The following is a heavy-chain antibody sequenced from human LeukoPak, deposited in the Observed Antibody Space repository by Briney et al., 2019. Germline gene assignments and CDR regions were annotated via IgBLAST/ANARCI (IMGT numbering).Heavy chain of an antibody. CDR1: GGSISSYY. Sequence: SETLSLTCTVSGGSISSYYWSWIRQPPGKGLEWIGYIYYSGSTNSNPSLKSRVTISVDTSKNQLSLKLSSVTAADTAVYYCARDRNYDSTYGMDVWGQGTTVTVSS. CDR2: IYYSGST. D-gene: IGHD3-22*01. J-gene: IGHJ6*02. CDR3: ARDRNYDSTYGMDV. V-gene: IGHV4-59*01.